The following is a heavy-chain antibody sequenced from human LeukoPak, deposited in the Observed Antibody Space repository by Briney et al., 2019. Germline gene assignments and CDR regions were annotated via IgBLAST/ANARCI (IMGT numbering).Heavy chain of an antibody. V-gene: IGHV1-18*01. D-gene: IGHD3-3*01. CDR2: ISAYNGNT. CDR1: GYTFTSYG. CDR3: ARYTIFGVVRTYYYYMDV. Sequence: GASVKVSCKASGYTFTSYGISWVRQAPGQGLEWMGWISAYNGNTNYAQKLQGRVTMTTDTSTSTAYMELRSLRSDDTAVYYCARYTIFGVVRTYYYYMDVWGKGTTVTVSS. J-gene: IGHJ6*03.